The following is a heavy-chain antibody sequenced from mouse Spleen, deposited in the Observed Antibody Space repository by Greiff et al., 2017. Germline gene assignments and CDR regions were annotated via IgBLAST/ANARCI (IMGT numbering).Heavy chain of an antibody. CDR1: GYTFTSYW. J-gene: IGHJ3*01. CDR3: ARGDYGNFAY. V-gene: IGHV1-50*01. Sequence: VQLQQPGAELVKPGASVKLSCKASGYTFTSYWMQWVKQRPGQGLEWIGEIDPSDSYTNYNQKFKGKATLTVDTSSSTAYMQLSSLTSEDSAVYYCARGDYGNFAYWGQGTLVTVSA. D-gene: IGHD2-4*01. CDR2: IDPSDSYT.